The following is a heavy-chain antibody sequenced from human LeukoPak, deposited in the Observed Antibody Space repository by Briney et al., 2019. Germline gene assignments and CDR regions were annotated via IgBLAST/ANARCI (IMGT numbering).Heavy chain of an antibody. Sequence: GGSLRLSCAASGFTFSRYSMNWVRQAPGKGREWVSSISSSSSYIYYADSVKGRFTISRDNAKNSLYLQMNRLRAGDTAVYYCAAYYDYYYMDVWGKGTTVTVPS. CDR2: ISSSSSYI. CDR3: AAYYDYYYMDV. CDR1: GFTFSRYS. J-gene: IGHJ6*03. V-gene: IGHV3-21*01.